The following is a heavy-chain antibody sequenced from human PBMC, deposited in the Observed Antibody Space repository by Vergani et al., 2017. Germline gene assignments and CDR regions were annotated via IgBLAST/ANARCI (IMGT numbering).Heavy chain of an antibody. V-gene: IGHV1-18*01. D-gene: IGHD2-21*02. CDR3: ARDRLAYCGGDCYSPDAFDI. CDR1: GYTFTSYG. Sequence: QVQLVQSGAEVKKPGASVKVSCKASGYTFTSYGISWVRQAPGQGLEWMGWISAYNGNTNYAQKLQGRVTMTTDTSTSTAYMELRSLRSDDTAVYYCARDRLAYCGGDCYSPDAFDIWGQGTMVTVSS. J-gene: IGHJ3*02. CDR2: ISAYNGNT.